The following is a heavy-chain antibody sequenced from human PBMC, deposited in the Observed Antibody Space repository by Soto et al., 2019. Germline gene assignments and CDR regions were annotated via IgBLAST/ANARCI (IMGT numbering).Heavy chain of an antibody. CDR1: GFTFSSYG. CDR2: IWYDGSNK. V-gene: IGHV3-33*01. Sequence: QVQLVESGGGVVQPGRSLRLSCAASGFTFSSYGMHWVRQAPGKGLEWVAVIWYDGSNKYYADSVKGRFTISRDNSKNTLYLQMNSLRAEDTAVYCCARDKGIAAAGTLDYWGQGTLVTVSS. CDR3: ARDKGIAAAGTLDY. D-gene: IGHD6-13*01. J-gene: IGHJ4*02.